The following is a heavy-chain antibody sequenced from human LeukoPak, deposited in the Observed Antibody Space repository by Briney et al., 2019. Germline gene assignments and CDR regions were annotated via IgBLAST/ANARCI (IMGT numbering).Heavy chain of an antibody. V-gene: IGHV3-30-3*01. CDR1: GFTFSSYA. CDR3: ARPSPDYGDYDFDY. Sequence: PGRSLRLSCAASGFTFSSYAMHWVRQAPGKGLEWVAVISYDGSNKYYADSVKGRFTTSRDNSKNTLYLQMNSLRAEDTAVYYCARPSPDYGDYDFDYWGQGTLVTVSS. CDR2: ISYDGSNK. J-gene: IGHJ4*02. D-gene: IGHD4-17*01.